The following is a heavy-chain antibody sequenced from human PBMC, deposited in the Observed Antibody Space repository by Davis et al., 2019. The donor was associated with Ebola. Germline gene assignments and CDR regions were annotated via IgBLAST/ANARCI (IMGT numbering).Heavy chain of an antibody. CDR3: AKEQPQYYYDSSGYSIRYYFDY. CDR1: VFTFSSYA. J-gene: IGHJ4*02. V-gene: IGHV3-23*01. Sequence: GESLKISCAASVFTFSSYAMSWVRQAPGKGLEWVSAISGSGGSTYYADSVKGRFTISIDNSKNTLYLQMNSLRAEDTAVYYCAKEQPQYYYDSSGYSIRYYFDYWGQGTLVTVSS. CDR2: ISGSGGST. D-gene: IGHD3-22*01.